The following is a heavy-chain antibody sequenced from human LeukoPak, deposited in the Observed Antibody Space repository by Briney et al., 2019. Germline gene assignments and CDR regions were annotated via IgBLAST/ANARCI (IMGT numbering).Heavy chain of an antibody. J-gene: IGHJ6*02. CDR3: ARDIAAAAGSYYYYGMDV. CDR2: MNPNSGNT. D-gene: IGHD6-13*01. V-gene: IGHV1-8*01. Sequence: ASVKVSCKASGYTFTSYDINWVRQATGQGLEWMGWMNPNSGNTGYAQKFQGRVTMTRNTSISTAYMELSSLRSEDTAVYYCARDIAAAAGSYYYYGMDVWGQGTTVTVSS. CDR1: GYTFTSYD.